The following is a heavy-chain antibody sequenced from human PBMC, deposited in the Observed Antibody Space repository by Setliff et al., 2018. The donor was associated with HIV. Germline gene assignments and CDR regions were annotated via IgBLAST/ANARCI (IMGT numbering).Heavy chain of an antibody. Sequence: PSETLSLTCSVSGVSVGSGDYYWHWIRQHPEKALEWIGYIFHSGDTYYNPSLKSRISMSVDISKNQFSLELTSLTAADTAVYYCATRPRIAARPFDYWGQGMLVTVSS. CDR2: IFHSGDT. V-gene: IGHV4-31*03. J-gene: IGHJ4*02. D-gene: IGHD6-6*01. CDR1: GVSVGSGDYY. CDR3: ATRPRIAARPFDY.